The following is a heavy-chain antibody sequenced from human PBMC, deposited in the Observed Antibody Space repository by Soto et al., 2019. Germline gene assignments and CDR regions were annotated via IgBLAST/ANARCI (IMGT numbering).Heavy chain of an antibody. J-gene: IGHJ4*02. V-gene: IGHV1-18*03. CDR3: VRVNEGVYYDSSGYYDV. Sequence: XSVKVYCRASGYRFSYYGSCLVRQAPGQGLQCMGWISTYSGNTNFSQDFRDRLTMTTDTSTNTAYMELRSLRPDDMAVYYCVRVNEGVYYDSSGYYDVWGQGTLVTVSS. CDR2: ISTYSGNT. D-gene: IGHD3-22*01. CDR1: GYRFSYYG.